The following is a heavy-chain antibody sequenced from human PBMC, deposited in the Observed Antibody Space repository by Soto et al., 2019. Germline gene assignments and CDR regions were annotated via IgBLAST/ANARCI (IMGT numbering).Heavy chain of an antibody. CDR3: VRDSVRYSYGQYDY. CDR1: GFIFNTYS. V-gene: IGHV3-21*04. D-gene: IGHD5-18*01. Sequence: XSVRLSFAGSGFIFNTYSMNWVRQPPGRGLEWVSSISFSSSYMYYADSVKGRFTISRDNSKNSLYLQMNSLRVEDTAVHYCVRDSVRYSYGQYDYWGQGTLVTVSS. CDR2: ISFSSSYM. J-gene: IGHJ4*02.